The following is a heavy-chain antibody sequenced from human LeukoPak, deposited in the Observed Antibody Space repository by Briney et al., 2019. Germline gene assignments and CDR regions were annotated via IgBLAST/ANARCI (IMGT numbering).Heavy chain of an antibody. D-gene: IGHD3-22*01. CDR2: IYYSGST. Sequence: SETLSLTCTVSGGSISSGDYYWSWIRQPPGKGLEWIGYIYYSGSTYYNPSLKSRVTISVDTSKNQFSLKLSSVTAADTAVYYCARVKAYDSSGHCFDYWGQGTLVTVSS. CDR1: GGSISSGDYY. CDR3: ARVKAYDSSGHCFDY. V-gene: IGHV4-30-4*01. J-gene: IGHJ4*02.